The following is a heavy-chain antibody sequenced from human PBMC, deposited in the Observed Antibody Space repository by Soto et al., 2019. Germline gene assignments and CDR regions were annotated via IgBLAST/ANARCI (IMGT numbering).Heavy chain of an antibody. V-gene: IGHV4-31*03. D-gene: IGHD3-3*01. CDR3: ARPNSITIFGVVIIGWFDP. Sequence: SETLSLTCTVSGGSISSGGYYWSWIRQHPGKGLEWIGYIYYSGSTYYNPSLKSRVTMSVDTSKNQFSLKLSSVTAADTAVYYCARPNSITIFGVVIIGWFDPWGQGTLVTVSS. J-gene: IGHJ5*02. CDR1: GGSISSGGYY. CDR2: IYYSGST.